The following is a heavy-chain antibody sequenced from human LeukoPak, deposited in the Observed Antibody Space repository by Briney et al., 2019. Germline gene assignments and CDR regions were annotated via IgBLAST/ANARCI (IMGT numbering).Heavy chain of an antibody. CDR3: ARYDSGYDYRGIDY. D-gene: IGHD5-12*01. J-gene: IGHJ4*02. Sequence: ASVKVSCKASGYTFTGYYMHWVRQAPGQGLEWMGWINPNSGGTNYAQKFQGRVTMTRDTSISTAYMELRRLRSDDTAVYYCARYDSGYDYRGIDYWGQGTLVTVSS. V-gene: IGHV1-2*02. CDR2: INPNSGGT. CDR1: GYTFTGYY.